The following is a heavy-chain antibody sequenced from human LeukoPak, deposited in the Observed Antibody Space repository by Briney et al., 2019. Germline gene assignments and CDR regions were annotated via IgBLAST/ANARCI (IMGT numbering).Heavy chain of an antibody. V-gene: IGHV3-53*01. CDR3: ARALRGAVGLDY. D-gene: IGHD1-26*01. CDR1: GFTVSSNY. Sequence: PGGSQRLSCAASGFTVSSNYMSWVRQAPGKGLEWVSVIYTGGTTSYADSVKGRFTISRDNPKNTLYLQMNSLRADDTAVYYCARALRGAVGLDYWGQGTLVTVSS. CDR2: IYTGGTT. J-gene: IGHJ4*02.